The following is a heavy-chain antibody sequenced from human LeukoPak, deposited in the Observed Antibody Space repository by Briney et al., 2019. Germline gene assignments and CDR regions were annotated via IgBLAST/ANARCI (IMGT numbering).Heavy chain of an antibody. J-gene: IGHJ4*02. CDR1: GFTFSSYG. D-gene: IGHD6-13*01. V-gene: IGHV3-30*02. Sequence: GGSLRLSCAASGFTFSSYGMHWVRQAPGKGLEWVALIRYDGSNKYYADSVKGRFTISRDNSKNTLYLQMNSLRAEDTAVYYCAKDREGLAAAGRTIDYWGQGTLVTVSS. CDR3: AKDREGLAAAGRTIDY. CDR2: IRYDGSNK.